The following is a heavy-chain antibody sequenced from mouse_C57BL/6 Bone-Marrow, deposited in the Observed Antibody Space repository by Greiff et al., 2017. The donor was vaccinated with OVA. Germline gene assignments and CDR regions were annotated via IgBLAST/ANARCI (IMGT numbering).Heavy chain of an antibody. V-gene: IGHV3-6*01. CDR1: GYSITSGYY. CDR3: AREGERRD. CDR2: ISYDGSN. J-gene: IGHJ3*01. D-gene: IGHD2-12*01. Sequence: ESGPGLVKPSQSLSLTCSVTGYSITSGYYWNWIRQFPGNKLEWMGYISYDGSNNYHPSLKNRISITRDTSKNQFFLKLNSVTTEDTATYYCAREGERRDWGQGTLVTVSA.